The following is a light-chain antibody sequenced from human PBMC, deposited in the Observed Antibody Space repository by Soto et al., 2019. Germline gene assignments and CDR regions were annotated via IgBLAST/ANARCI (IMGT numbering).Light chain of an antibody. J-gene: IGKJ5*01. CDR3: QQYYAYPIT. CDR1: QSISSW. Sequence: DIQMTQSPSTLSASVGDIVTITFRASQSISSWLAWYQQKPGKAPKSLIYAASSLQSGVPSKFRGSGSGTDFTLTISSLQAEDFATYFCQQYYAYPITFGQGTRLEIK. V-gene: IGKV1-5*01. CDR2: AAS.